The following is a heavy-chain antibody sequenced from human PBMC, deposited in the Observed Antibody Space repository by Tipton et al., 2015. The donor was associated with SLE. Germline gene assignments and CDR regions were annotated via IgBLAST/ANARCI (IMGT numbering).Heavy chain of an antibody. J-gene: IGHJ5*02. CDR1: GFTFSSYG. CDR2: IRYDGSNK. D-gene: IGHD2-15*01. V-gene: IGHV3-30*02. CDR3: AKDHIVVAGSWFDP. Sequence: SLRLSCAASGFTFSSYGMHWVRQAPGKGLEWVAFIRYDGSNKYYADSVKGRFTISRDNSKNTLYLQMNSLRAEDTAVYYCAKDHIVVAGSWFDPWGQGTLVTVSS.